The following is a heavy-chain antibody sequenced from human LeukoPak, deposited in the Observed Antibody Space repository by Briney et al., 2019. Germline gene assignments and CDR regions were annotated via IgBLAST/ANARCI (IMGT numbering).Heavy chain of an antibody. CDR1: GYTFTGYY. D-gene: IGHD2-2*01. CDR3: ARDPPDIVVVPAARDAY. Sequence: ASVKASCKASGYTFTGYYMHWVRQAPGQGLEWMGWINPNSGGTNYAQKFQGRVTMTRDTSISTAYMELSRLRSDDTAVYYCARDPPDIVVVPAARDAYWGQGTLVTVSS. CDR2: INPNSGGT. V-gene: IGHV1-2*02. J-gene: IGHJ4*02.